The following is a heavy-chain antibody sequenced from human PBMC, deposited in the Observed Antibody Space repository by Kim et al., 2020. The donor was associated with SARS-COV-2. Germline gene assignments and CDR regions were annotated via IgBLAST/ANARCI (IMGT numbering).Heavy chain of an antibody. D-gene: IGHD6-13*01. CDR2: INPNSGGT. CDR3: AREWGMAARLGSFDY. CDR1: GYTFTGYY. Sequence: ASVKVSCKASGYTFTGYYMHWVRQAPGQGLEWMGWINPNSGGTNYAQKFQGRVTMTRDTSISTAYMELSRLRSDDTAVYYCAREWGMAARLGSFDYWGQGTLVTVSS. V-gene: IGHV1-2*02. J-gene: IGHJ4*02.